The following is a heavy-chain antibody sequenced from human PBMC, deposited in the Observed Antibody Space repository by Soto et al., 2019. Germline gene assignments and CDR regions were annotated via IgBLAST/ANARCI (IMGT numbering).Heavy chain of an antibody. CDR1: GFTFNTYW. CDR2: IRQDGGEK. CDR3: ARDPETPVVEAEGDY. J-gene: IGHJ4*02. Sequence: EVQLVESGGGQVQPGGSLRLSCAASGFTFNTYWMSWVRQAPGKGLEWVANIRQDGGEKYYLDSVKGRFTISRDNAKNSVFLQMNSLRAEDTAMYYCARDPETPVVEAEGDYGGQGTLVTVPS. V-gene: IGHV3-7*03. D-gene: IGHD2-21*01.